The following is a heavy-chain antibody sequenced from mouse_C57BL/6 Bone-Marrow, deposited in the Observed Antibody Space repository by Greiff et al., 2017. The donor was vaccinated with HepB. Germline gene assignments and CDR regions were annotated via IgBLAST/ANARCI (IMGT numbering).Heavy chain of an antibody. CDR2: ISYDGSN. CDR1: GYSITSGYY. J-gene: IGHJ3*01. CDR3: ASKGTTVGD. Sequence: DVHLVESGPGLVKPSQSLSLTCSVTGYSITSGYYWNWIRQFPGNKLEWMGYISYDGSNNYNPSLKNRISITRDTSKNQFFLKLNSVTTEDTATYYCASKGTTVGDWGQGTLVTVSA. D-gene: IGHD1-1*01. V-gene: IGHV3-6*01.